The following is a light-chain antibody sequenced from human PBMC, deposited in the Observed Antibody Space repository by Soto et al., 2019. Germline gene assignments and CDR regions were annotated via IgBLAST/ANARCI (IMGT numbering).Light chain of an antibody. Sequence: QSALTQPASVSGSPGQSITISCTGTSSDVGSYNLVSWYQQHPGKAPKLLIYEVSKRPSGVSNRVSGSKSGNTASLTISRLQAEDEADYYCCSYAGSSTYVFGTGTKLTVL. CDR3: CSYAGSSTYV. CDR1: SSDVGSYNL. J-gene: IGLJ1*01. V-gene: IGLV2-23*02. CDR2: EVS.